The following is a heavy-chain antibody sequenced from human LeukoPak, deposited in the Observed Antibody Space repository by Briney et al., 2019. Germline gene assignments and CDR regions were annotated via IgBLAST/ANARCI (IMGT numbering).Heavy chain of an antibody. J-gene: IGHJ4*02. CDR1: GFTFSAYA. Sequence: PGGSLRLSCSASGFTFSAYAMYWVRQAPGKGLEYVSGISSNGGSSFYADSVKGRFTISSDNAKNSLYLQMNSLRAEDTAVYYCAREGHTTGWPPFDFWGQGTLVTVSS. CDR3: AREGHTTGWPPFDF. V-gene: IGHV3-64*04. D-gene: IGHD6-19*01. CDR2: ISSNGGSS.